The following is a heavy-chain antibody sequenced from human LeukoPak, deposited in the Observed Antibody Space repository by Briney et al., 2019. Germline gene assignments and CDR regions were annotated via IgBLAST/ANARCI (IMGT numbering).Heavy chain of an antibody. CDR1: GFTFSSYW. V-gene: IGHV3-7*01. D-gene: IGHD2-15*01. CDR2: IKQDGSEK. J-gene: IGHJ6*03. Sequence: GGSLRLPCEASGFTFSSYWMSWVRQAPGQGLEWVANIKQDGSEKYYVDSLKGRFTVSRDNAKNSLYLQINSLRVGDTAVYFCARVGAATFYWYYMDVWGKGTTVTVSS. CDR3: ARVGAATFYWYYMDV.